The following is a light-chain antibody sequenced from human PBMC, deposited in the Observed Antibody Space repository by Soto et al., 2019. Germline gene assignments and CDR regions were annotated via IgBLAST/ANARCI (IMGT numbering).Light chain of an antibody. CDR3: QQSNNWPPYT. CDR1: QSVSSN. CDR2: GAS. Sequence: EIVMTQSPATLSVSPGERATLSCSASQSVSSNLAWYQQKPGQAPRLLIYGASTRATGIPARFSGSGSGTEFTLNISSLQSEDFAVYYCQQSNNWPPYTFGQGTKLEIK. J-gene: IGKJ2*01. V-gene: IGKV3-15*01.